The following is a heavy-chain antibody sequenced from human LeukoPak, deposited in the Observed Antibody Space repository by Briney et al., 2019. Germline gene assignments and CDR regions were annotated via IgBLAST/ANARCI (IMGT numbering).Heavy chain of an antibody. CDR2: IKQDGSEK. D-gene: IGHD7-27*01. CDR3: ARDLGIDRFDC. CDR1: GFTFSNYW. Sequence: GGSLRLSCAASGFTFSNYWMSWVRQAPGKRLEWVANIKQDGSEKYYMDSVRGRFTISRDNAKDSLDLQMNNLRAEDTGIYYCARDLGIDRFDCWGQGTLVTVSS. V-gene: IGHV3-7*01. J-gene: IGHJ4*02.